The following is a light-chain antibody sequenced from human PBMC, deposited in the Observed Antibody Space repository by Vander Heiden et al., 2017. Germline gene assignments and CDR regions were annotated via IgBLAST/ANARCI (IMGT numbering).Light chain of an antibody. CDR1: SSNIVAGYG. J-gene: IGLJ2*01. CDR2: GNT. CDR3: QSYDSSLSVV. V-gene: IGLV1-40*01. Sequence: QYVLTQTPSESGATGQRIIISCTGRSSNIVAGYGVHWYQQLPGTAPKLLIYGNTNRPSGVPDRFSGSKSGTSASLAITGLQAEDEADYYCQSYDSSLSVVFGGGTKLTVL.